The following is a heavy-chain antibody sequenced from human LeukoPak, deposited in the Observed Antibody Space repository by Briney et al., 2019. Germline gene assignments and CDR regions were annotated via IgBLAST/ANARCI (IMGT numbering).Heavy chain of an antibody. V-gene: IGHV4-59*01. Sequence: SETLSLTCTVSGGSMTTYYWTWIRQPPGKGLEWLGYVYYSGSTSYNPSLKSRVAISLDTSKNQFSLRLNSMTAADTAVYYCARANGDGGGASDIWGQGTMVTVSS. CDR3: ARANGDGGGASDI. D-gene: IGHD4-17*01. CDR1: GGSMTTYY. J-gene: IGHJ3*02. CDR2: VYYSGST.